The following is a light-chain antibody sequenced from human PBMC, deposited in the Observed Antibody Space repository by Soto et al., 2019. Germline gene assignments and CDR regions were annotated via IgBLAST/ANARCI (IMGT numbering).Light chain of an antibody. Sequence: SYELTQPLSVSVALGQTARITCGGNNIGSKNVHWYQQKPGQAPVLVLYDDRDRPSGIPERLSGSNSGDTATLTISRVEAGDEADYYCQVWDRSSDVVFGGGTKVTVL. CDR2: DDR. V-gene: IGLV3-21*02. CDR1: NIGSKN. J-gene: IGLJ2*01. CDR3: QVWDRSSDVV.